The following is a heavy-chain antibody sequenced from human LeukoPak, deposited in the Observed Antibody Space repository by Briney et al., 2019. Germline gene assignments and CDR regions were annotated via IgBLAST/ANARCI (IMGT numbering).Heavy chain of an antibody. Sequence: PSETLSLTCAVYGGSFSGYYWSWIRQPPGKGLEWIGEINHSGSTNYNSSLKSRVTISVDTSKNQFSLKLSSVTAADTAVYYCASQGPRDGYNPFDYWGQGTLVTVSS. J-gene: IGHJ4*02. V-gene: IGHV4-34*01. CDR2: INHSGST. CDR1: GGSFSGYY. CDR3: ASQGPRDGYNPFDY. D-gene: IGHD5-24*01.